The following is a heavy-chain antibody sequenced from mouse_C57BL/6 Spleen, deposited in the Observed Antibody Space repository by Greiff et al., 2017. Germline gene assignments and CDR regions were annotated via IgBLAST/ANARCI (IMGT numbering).Heavy chain of an antibody. CDR1: GYAFSSYW. Sequence: QVHVKQSGAELVKPGASVKISCKASGYAFSSYWMNWVKQRPGKGLEWIGQIYPGDGDTNYNGKFKGKATLTADKSSSTAYVQLSSLTSEDSAVYCCAREGVYDGYYGFAYWGQGTLVTVSA. V-gene: IGHV1-80*01. CDR3: AREGVYDGYYGFAY. J-gene: IGHJ3*01. CDR2: IYPGDGDT. D-gene: IGHD2-3*01.